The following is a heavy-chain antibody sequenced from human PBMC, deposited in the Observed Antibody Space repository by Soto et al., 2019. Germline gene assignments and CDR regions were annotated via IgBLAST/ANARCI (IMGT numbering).Heavy chain of an antibody. Sequence: ASVKVSCKASGYTFTSYGISWVRQAPGQGLEWMGWISAYNGNTNYAQKLQGRVTMTTDTSTSTAYMELRSLRSDDTAVYYCARVVDPGYYYYYYMDVWGKGTTVTVSS. J-gene: IGHJ6*03. CDR3: ARVVDPGYYYYYYMDV. D-gene: IGHD3-10*01. CDR2: ISAYNGNT. CDR1: GYTFTSYG. V-gene: IGHV1-18*01.